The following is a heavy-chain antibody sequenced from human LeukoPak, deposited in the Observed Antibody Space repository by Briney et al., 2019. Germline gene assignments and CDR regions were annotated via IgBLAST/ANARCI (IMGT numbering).Heavy chain of an antibody. Sequence: GASVKVSCKVSGYTLTDLSMRWVRQAPGKGLEWMGGFDPEDGETIYAQKFQGRVTMTEDTSTDTAYMELSSLRSEDTAVYYCATALGADNNCFDPWGQGTLVTVSS. CDR3: ATALGADNNCFDP. J-gene: IGHJ5*02. CDR1: GYTLTDLS. V-gene: IGHV1-24*01. D-gene: IGHD1-26*01. CDR2: FDPEDGET.